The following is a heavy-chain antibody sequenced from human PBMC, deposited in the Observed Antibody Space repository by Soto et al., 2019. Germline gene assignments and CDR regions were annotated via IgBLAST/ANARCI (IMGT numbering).Heavy chain of an antibody. D-gene: IGHD2-2*01. V-gene: IGHV4-31*03. J-gene: IGHJ6*02. CDR1: GGSISSGGYY. Sequence: KPSETLSLTCTVSGGSISSGGYYWSWIRQHPGKGLEWIGYIYYSGSTYYNPSLKSRVTISVDTSKNQFSLKLSSVTAADTAVYYCARDLSPHCSSTSCYYYYGMDVWVPETLLVTVSS. CDR3: ARDLSPHCSSTSCYYYYGMDV. CDR2: IYYSGST.